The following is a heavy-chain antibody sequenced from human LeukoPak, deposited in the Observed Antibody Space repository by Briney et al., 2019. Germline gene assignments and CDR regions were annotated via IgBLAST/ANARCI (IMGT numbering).Heavy chain of an antibody. CDR3: AKDIHGDYGGLDY. J-gene: IGHJ4*02. CDR1: GFTFSSYA. Sequence: PGGSLRLSCAASGFTFSSYAMSWVRQPPGKGLAGVSTIVNSGGSTYYADSVKGRCTISRDNSKNTVYLQMNSLRAEDTAVYYCAKDIHGDYGGLDYWGQGTLVTVSS. V-gene: IGHV3-23*01. CDR2: IVNSGGST. D-gene: IGHD4-17*01.